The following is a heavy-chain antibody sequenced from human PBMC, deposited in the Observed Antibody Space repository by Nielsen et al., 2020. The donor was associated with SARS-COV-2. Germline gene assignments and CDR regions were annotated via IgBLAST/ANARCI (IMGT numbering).Heavy chain of an antibody. D-gene: IGHD6-19*01. V-gene: IGHV3-23*01. CDR1: GFTFSSYA. CDR3: VIAVAGYFDY. Sequence: GGSLRLSCAAFGFTFSSYAMTWVRKAPGKGLEWVSTISGTGGSTFYAASVKGRFTISRDNSKNTLYLQMNRLGAEDTAVYYCVIAVAGYFDYWGQGTLVTVSS. J-gene: IGHJ4*02. CDR2: ISGTGGST.